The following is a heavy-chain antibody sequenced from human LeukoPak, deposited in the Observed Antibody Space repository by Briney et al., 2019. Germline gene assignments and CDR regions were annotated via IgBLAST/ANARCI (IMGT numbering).Heavy chain of an antibody. CDR2: IIPIFGTA. Sequence: ASVKVSCKASGGTFNSYAISWVRQAPGQGLEWMGGIIPIFGTANYAQKFQGRVTITADESTSTAYMELSSLRSEDTAVYYCARDSSGWYSGYFDYWGQGTLVTVSS. J-gene: IGHJ4*02. CDR1: GGTFNSYA. CDR3: ARDSSGWYSGYFDY. D-gene: IGHD6-19*01. V-gene: IGHV1-69*13.